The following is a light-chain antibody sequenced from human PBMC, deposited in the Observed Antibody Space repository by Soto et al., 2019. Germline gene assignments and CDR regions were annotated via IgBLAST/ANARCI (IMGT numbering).Light chain of an antibody. CDR2: DVT. CDR3: CSYAGSPRV. CDR1: SSDVGGYDR. Sequence: QSALTQPHSVSGSPGQSVTISCTGTSSDVGGYDRVSWYQQHPGKAPKLMIYDVTKRPSGVPDRFSGSKSGNTASLTISGLQAEDEADYYCCSYAGSPRVFGTGTKLTVL. J-gene: IGLJ1*01. V-gene: IGLV2-11*01.